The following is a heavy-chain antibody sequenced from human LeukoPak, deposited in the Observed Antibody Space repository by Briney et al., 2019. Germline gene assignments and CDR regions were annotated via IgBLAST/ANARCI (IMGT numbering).Heavy chain of an antibody. Sequence: ASVKVSCKASGYTLTGDYMHWVRQAPGQGLEWMGWINPNSGGTNYAQKFQGRVTMTRDTSISTAYMELSRLRSDDTAVYYCARSIVGVRGFATDSYYGMDVWGQGTTVTVSS. D-gene: IGHD3-22*01. CDR2: INPNSGGT. V-gene: IGHV1-2*02. J-gene: IGHJ6*02. CDR3: ARSIVGVRGFATDSYYGMDV. CDR1: GYTLTGDY.